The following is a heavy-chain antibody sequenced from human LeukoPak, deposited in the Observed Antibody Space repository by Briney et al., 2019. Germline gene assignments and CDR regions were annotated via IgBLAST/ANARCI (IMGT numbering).Heavy chain of an antibody. CDR3: ARGRRYSSSCFDI. Sequence: PSETLSLTRAVSGGSFSGYYWSWLRQPPGKGLEGIGEINHSGSTNYNPSLKSRVPISVDPSKTKFSLKLSSVTAADTAVYHCARGRRYSSSCFDIWGQGTMVTVSS. V-gene: IGHV4-34*01. J-gene: IGHJ3*02. CDR2: INHSGST. CDR1: GGSFSGYY. D-gene: IGHD6-13*01.